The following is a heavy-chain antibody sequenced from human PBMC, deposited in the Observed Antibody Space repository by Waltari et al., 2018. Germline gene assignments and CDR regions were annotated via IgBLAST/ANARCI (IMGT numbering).Heavy chain of an antibody. CDR3: ARGRRLTGAFDY. CDR2: IDHSGST. D-gene: IGHD3-10*01. V-gene: IGHV4-34*01. CDR1: GGSFSGYY. J-gene: IGHJ4*02. Sequence: QVQLQQWGAGLLKPSEPLSLTCAVYGGSFSGYYWSWIRQSPGKGLAWIGEIDHSGSTNYNPSLKSRVTISPDTSKNQLSLKLRCVTAADTAVYYCARGRRLTGAFDYWGQGTLVTVSS.